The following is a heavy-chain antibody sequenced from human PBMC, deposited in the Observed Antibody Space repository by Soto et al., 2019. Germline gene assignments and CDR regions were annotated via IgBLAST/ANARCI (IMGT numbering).Heavy chain of an antibody. Sequence: PSETLSLTCTVSGDSFTSYFWSLLRQPPGKGLEWIGYVYHTGSTEYNPSLESRVVISIDTSKNQFSLNLNSVTAADTAVYYCATRVPNSRAYVGVFDYWGQGTQVTVSS. CDR2: VYHTGST. CDR3: ATRVPNSRAYVGVFDY. D-gene: IGHD3-22*01. V-gene: IGHV4-59*08. J-gene: IGHJ4*02. CDR1: GDSFTSYF.